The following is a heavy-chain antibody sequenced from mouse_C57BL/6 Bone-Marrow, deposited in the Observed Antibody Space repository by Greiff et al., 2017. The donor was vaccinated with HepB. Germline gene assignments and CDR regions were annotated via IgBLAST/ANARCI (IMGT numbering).Heavy chain of an antibody. D-gene: IGHD1-1*01. CDR1: GYTFTNYW. J-gene: IGHJ2*01. Sequence: QVQLQQSGAELVRPGTSVKMSCKASGYTFTNYWIGWAKQRPGHGLEWIGDIYPGGGYTNYNEKFKGKATLTADKSSSTAYMQFSSLTSEDSAIYYCARLKLTTIVGFYYWGQGTTLTVSS. CDR2: IYPGGGYT. CDR3: ARLKLTTIVGFYY. V-gene: IGHV1-63*01.